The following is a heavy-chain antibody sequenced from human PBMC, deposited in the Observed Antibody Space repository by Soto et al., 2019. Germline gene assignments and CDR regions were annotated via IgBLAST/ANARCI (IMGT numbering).Heavy chain of an antibody. CDR1: GGSMSSYY. J-gene: IGHJ4*02. D-gene: IGHD2-15*01. Sequence: KPSETLSLTCTVSGGSMSSYYWTWLRQSPGRGLEWIGYISYSGSTYYNPSLKSRVTISADTSKNQFSLRMNSTIAADTAVYYCARADPDASVGYWGQGTLVTVSS. V-gene: IGHV4-59*01. CDR2: ISYSGST. CDR3: ARADPDASVGY.